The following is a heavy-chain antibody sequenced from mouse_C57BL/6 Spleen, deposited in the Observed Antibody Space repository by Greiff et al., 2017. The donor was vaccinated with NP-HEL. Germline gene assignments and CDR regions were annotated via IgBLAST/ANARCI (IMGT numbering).Heavy chain of an antibody. CDR2: IDPETGGT. D-gene: IGHD1-1*01. V-gene: IGHV1-15*01. Sequence: QVQLQQSGAELVRPGASVTLSCKASGYTFTDYEMHWVKQTPVHGLEWIGAIDPETGGTAYNQKFKGKAILTADKSSSTAYMELRSLTSEDSAVYYCTRVPLYYGSSYAMDYWGQGTSVTVSS. CDR1: GYTFTDYE. CDR3: TRVPLYYGSSYAMDY. J-gene: IGHJ4*01.